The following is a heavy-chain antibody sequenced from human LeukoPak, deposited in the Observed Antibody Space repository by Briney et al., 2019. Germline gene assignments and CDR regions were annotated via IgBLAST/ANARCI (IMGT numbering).Heavy chain of an antibody. Sequence: GASVKVSCKASGGTFSSYAISWVRQAPGQGLEWVGGIIPIFGTANYAQKFQDRVTITADESTSTAYMELSSLRSEDTAMYYCASRLYCSNTRCRNFPFAYWGQGTLVTVSS. J-gene: IGHJ4*02. CDR3: ASRLYCSNTRCRNFPFAY. D-gene: IGHD2-2*01. CDR2: IIPIFGTA. V-gene: IGHV1-69*13. CDR1: GGTFSSYA.